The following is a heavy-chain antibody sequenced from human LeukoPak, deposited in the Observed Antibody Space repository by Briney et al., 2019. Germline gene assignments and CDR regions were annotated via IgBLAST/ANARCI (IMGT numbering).Heavy chain of an antibody. CDR3: ARRALAVVDAFDI. CDR2: ISSSSSYT. J-gene: IGHJ3*02. V-gene: IGHV3-48*03. Sequence: GGSLRLSCAASGFTFSSYEMNWVRQAPGKGLEWVSYISSSSSYTNCTDSVKGRFTISRDNAKNSLYLQMNSLRAEDTAVYYCARRALAVVDAFDIWGQGTLVTVSS. D-gene: IGHD6-19*01. CDR1: GFTFSSYE.